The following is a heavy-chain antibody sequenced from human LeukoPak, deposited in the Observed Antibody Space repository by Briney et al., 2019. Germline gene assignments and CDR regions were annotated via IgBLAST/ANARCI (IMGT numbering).Heavy chain of an antibody. Sequence: GGSLRLSCAASGFTFSNYWMHWVRQAPGKGLEWVSVIYSGGSTYYADSVKGRFTISRDNSKNTLYLQMNSLGAEDTAVYYCAGPSGWLDYWGQGTLVTVSS. CDR1: GFTFSNYW. CDR3: AGPSGWLDY. V-gene: IGHV3-66*04. D-gene: IGHD6-19*01. CDR2: IYSGGST. J-gene: IGHJ4*02.